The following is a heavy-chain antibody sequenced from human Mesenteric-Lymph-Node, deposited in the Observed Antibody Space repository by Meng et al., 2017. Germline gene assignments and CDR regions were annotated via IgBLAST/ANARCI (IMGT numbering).Heavy chain of an antibody. CDR1: GYTFTGYY. CDR3: ARLPQGYDFWSGYYGYGMDV. D-gene: IGHD3-3*01. V-gene: IGHV1-2*02. Sequence: ASVKVSCKASGYTFTGYYMHWVRQAPGQGLEWMGWINPNSGGTNYAQKFQGRVTMTRDTSISTAYMELSRLRSDDTAVYYCARLPQGYDFWSGYYGYGMDVWGQGTTVTVSS. CDR2: INPNSGGT. J-gene: IGHJ6*02.